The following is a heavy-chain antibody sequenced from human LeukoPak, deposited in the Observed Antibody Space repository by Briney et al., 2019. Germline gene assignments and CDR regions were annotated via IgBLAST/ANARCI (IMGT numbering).Heavy chain of an antibody. D-gene: IGHD5-18*01. CDR1: GGSFSGYY. J-gene: IGHJ4*02. CDR3: AGGTAMGAFDY. Sequence: SKTLSLTCAVYGGSFSGYYWSWIRQPPGKGLEWIGEINHSGSTKLNPPLKSRVPLPVEKSKNQFSLKLSSVTAADTAVYYCAGGTAMGAFDYWGQGTLVTVSS. CDR2: INHSGST. V-gene: IGHV4-34*01.